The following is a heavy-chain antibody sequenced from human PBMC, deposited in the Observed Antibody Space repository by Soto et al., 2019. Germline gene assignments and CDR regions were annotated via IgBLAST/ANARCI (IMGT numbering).Heavy chain of an antibody. CDR3: AKGLWDCSSTSCSQIGDYYYGMDV. V-gene: IGHV3-30*18. CDR1: GFTFSSYG. CDR2: ISYDGSNK. Sequence: GGSLRLSCGASGFTFSSYGMHWVRQAPGKGLEWVAVISYDGSNKYYADSVKGRFTISRDNSKNTLYLQMNSLRAEDTAVYYCAKGLWDCSSTSCSQIGDYYYGMDVWGQGTTVTVSS. D-gene: IGHD2-2*01. J-gene: IGHJ6*02.